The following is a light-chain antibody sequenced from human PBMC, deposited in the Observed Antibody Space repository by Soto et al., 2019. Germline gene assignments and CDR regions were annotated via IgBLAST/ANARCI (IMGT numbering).Light chain of an antibody. CDR3: QTYDNSPGAYVV. CDR1: SSHIGADYA. J-gene: IGLJ2*01. CDR2: GNI. V-gene: IGLV1-40*01. Sequence: QSVLTQPPSVSGAPGQRVTISCTANSSHIGADYAVHWYQQLPGTAPKLLIYGNINRPSGVPDRFSGFKSGTSASLAITGLQAEDEADYYCQTYDNSPGAYVVFGGGTKVNVL.